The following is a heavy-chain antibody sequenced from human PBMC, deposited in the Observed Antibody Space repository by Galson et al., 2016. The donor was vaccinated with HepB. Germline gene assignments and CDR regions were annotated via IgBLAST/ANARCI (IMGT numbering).Heavy chain of an antibody. D-gene: IGHD5-24*01. J-gene: IGHJ4*02. V-gene: IGHV3-64*02. CDR3: ARDVGDGYTYEFDY. Sequence: SLRLSCAGSGFTFRNHAMHWVRQAPGKGLEYVASSSSDGGSTYYTDSVKGRFIISRDNSKNTMYLQLGSLGAEDTAVYYCARDVGDGYTYEFDYWGQGTLVTVSP. CDR1: GFTFRNHA. CDR2: SSSDGGST.